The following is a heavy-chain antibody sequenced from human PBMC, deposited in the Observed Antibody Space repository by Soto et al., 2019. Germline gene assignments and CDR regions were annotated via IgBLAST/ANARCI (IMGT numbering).Heavy chain of an antibody. CDR2: IIPIFGTA. CDR3: AGGERVPRIFYYFDMDV. J-gene: IGHJ6*02. V-gene: IGHV1-69*14. CDR1: GRTSSTYT. Sequence: QVQLVQSGAEVKKPGSSVKVSCKASGRTSSTYTISWVRQAPGQGLELMGGIIPIFGTANYVEKFQGRVTITADRSTNTDYMEMSRLRSEDTAVYYCAGGERVPRIFYYFDMDVWGQGTTVTVSS. D-gene: IGHD2-15*01.